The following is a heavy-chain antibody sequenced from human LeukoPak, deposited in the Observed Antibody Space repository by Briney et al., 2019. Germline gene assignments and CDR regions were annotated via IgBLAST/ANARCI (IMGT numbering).Heavy chain of an antibody. D-gene: IGHD2-21*02. J-gene: IGHJ4*02. CDR2: ISYDGSNK. CDR3: ARGSPAGLPKDPSFDY. V-gene: IGHV3-30-3*01. Sequence: PGRSLRLSCAASGFTFSSYAMHWVRQAPGKGLEWVAVISYDGSNKYYADSVKGRFTISRDNSKNTLHLQMNSLRAEDTAVYYCARGSPAGLPKDPSFDYWGQGTLVTVSS. CDR1: GFTFSSYA.